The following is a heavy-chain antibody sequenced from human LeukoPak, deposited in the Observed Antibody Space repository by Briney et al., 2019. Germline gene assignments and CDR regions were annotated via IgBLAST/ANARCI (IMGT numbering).Heavy chain of an antibody. CDR1: GFTFGSYW. CDR3: ARAHYHSSDY. D-gene: IGHD3-22*01. J-gene: IGHJ4*02. CDR2: IKQDGSEK. Sequence: GSLRLSCAASGFTFGSYWMSWARQAPGKGLEWVANIKQDGSEKYYVDSVKGRFAISRDSARNSLYLQMNSLRAEDTAIYYCARAHYHSSDYWGQGTLVTVSS. V-gene: IGHV3-7*01.